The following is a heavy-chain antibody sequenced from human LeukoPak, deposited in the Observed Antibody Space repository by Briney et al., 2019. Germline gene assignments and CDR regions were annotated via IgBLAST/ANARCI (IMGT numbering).Heavy chain of an antibody. Sequence: PSETLSLTCAVYGGSFSGYYWSWIRQPPGKGLEWIGELNHSGSTNYNPSLKSRVTISVDTSKNQFSLKLSSVTAADTAVYYCARGHLQPARVTSHFDYWGQGTLVTVSS. D-gene: IGHD4-11*01. J-gene: IGHJ4*02. V-gene: IGHV4-34*01. CDR3: ARGHLQPARVTSHFDY. CDR1: GGSFSGYY. CDR2: LNHSGST.